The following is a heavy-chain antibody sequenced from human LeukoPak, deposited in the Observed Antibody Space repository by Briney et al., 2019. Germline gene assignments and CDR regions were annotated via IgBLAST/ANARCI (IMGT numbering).Heavy chain of an antibody. V-gene: IGHV5-51*01. Sequence: GESLKISCKDSGYSFTSYWIGWVRQMPGKGLEWMGIIYPGDSDTRYSPSFQGQVTISADKSISTAYLQWSSLKASDTAMCYCARLPGAIRPGYYYMDVWGKGTTVTVSS. CDR3: ARLPGAIRPGYYYMDV. CDR1: GYSFTSYW. CDR2: IYPGDSDT. J-gene: IGHJ6*03. D-gene: IGHD6-6*01.